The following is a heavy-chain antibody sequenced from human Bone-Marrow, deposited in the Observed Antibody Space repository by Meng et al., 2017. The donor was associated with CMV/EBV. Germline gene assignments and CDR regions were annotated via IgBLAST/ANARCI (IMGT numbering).Heavy chain of an antibody. Sequence: GGSLRLSCAASGFTFDDYTMHWVRQAPGKGLEWVSLISWDGGSTYYADSVKGRFTISRDNSKNSLYLQMNSLRTEDTALYYCAKDILRGTTSGAFDDWGQGTLVTVSS. V-gene: IGHV3-43*01. CDR3: AKDILRGTTSGAFDD. D-gene: IGHD1-7*01. CDR1: GFTFDDYT. CDR2: ISWDGGST. J-gene: IGHJ4*02.